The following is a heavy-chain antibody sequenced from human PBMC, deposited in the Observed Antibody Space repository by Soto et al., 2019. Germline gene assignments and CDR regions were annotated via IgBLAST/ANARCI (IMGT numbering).Heavy chain of an antibody. V-gene: IGHV4-39*01. J-gene: IGHJ4*02. CDR3: ARHAVHRSCVTDY. Sequence: PSETLSLTCTVSGCSISSGSYYWGWIRQPPGKGLEWIGSIYYSGSTYYNPSLKSRVTISVDTSKNQFSLKLSSVTAADTAVYYCARHAVHRSCVTDYWGQGTLVT. D-gene: IGHD3-16*02. CDR2: IYYSGST. CDR1: GCSISSGSYY.